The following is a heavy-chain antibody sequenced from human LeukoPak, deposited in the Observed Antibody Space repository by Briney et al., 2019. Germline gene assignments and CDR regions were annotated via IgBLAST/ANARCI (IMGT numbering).Heavy chain of an antibody. J-gene: IGHJ4*02. V-gene: IGHV3-7*01. D-gene: IGHD1-26*01. Sequence: GGSLRLSCVASGFIFTDHWMSWVRQAPGKGLEWVANIKQDGSEKYYVDSVKGRFTISRDNAKNSLYLQMNSLRAEDTAVYYCARYSSGRHAFVDYWGQGTLVTVSS. CDR3: ARYSSGRHAFVDY. CDR1: GFIFTDHW. CDR2: IKQDGSEK.